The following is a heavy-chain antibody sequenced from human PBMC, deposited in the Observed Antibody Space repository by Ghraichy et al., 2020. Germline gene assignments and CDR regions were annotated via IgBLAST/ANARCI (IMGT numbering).Heavy chain of an antibody. J-gene: IGHJ4*02. V-gene: IGHV4-59*01. Sequence: EPLSLTCTVSGGSISSYYWSWIRQPPGKGLEWIGYIYYSGSTNYNPSLKSRVTISVDTSKNQFSLKLSSVTAADTAVYYCARGGEKYHYYFDYWGQGTLVTVSS. CDR3: ARGGEKYHYYFDY. CDR1: GGSISSYY. D-gene: IGHD6-6*01. CDR2: IYYSGST.